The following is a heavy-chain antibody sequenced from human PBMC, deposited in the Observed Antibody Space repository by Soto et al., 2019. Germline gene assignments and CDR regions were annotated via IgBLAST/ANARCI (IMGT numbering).Heavy chain of an antibody. J-gene: IGHJ5*02. CDR3: ARPRVPGPSTAGILFDP. D-gene: IGHD2-21*01. CDR2: IYYSGST. Sequence: QLQLQESGPGLVKPSETLSLTCTVSGGSISSSSYYWGWIRQPPGKGLEWIGSIYYSGSTYYNPSLPSRVTISVDTSTNQFSLKLSSVTAADTAVYYCARPRVPGPSTAGILFDPWGQGTLVTVSS. V-gene: IGHV4-39*01. CDR1: GGSISSSSYY.